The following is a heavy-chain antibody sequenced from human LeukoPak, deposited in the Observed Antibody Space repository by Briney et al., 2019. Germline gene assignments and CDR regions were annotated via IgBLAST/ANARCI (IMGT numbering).Heavy chain of an antibody. CDR1: GFTFSSYA. Sequence: GSLRLSCGASGFTFSSYAMSWVRQAPGKGLEWVSGISDIGGSTYYADSVKGRFTISRDNSKNTLYLQMNSLRAEDTAIYYCAEDLLSGAVAADYWGQGTLVTVSS. J-gene: IGHJ4*02. CDR2: ISDIGGST. CDR3: AEDLLSGAVAADY. V-gene: IGHV3-23*01. D-gene: IGHD6-19*01.